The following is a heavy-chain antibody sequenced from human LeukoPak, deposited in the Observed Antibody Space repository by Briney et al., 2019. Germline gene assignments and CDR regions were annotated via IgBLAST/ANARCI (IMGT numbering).Heavy chain of an antibody. J-gene: IGHJ3*02. D-gene: IGHD6-13*01. Sequence: GGSLRLSCAASGFTFSSYSMNWVRQAPGKGLEWVSSISSSSSYVYYADSVKGRFTISRDNAKNSLYLQMNSLRAEDTAVYYCVRGGIASAFDIWGQGTMVTVSS. CDR2: ISSSSSYV. V-gene: IGHV3-21*01. CDR1: GFTFSSYS. CDR3: VRGGIASAFDI.